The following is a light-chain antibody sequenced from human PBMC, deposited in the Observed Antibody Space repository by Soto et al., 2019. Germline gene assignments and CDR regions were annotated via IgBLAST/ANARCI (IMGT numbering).Light chain of an antibody. CDR1: QGIGSG. Sequence: AIQLTQSPSSLSASVGDRVTITCRASQGIGSGLGWYQQKPGKAPKLLIYDASTLESGVPSRFSGSGSWTDFTLPISSLQPEDFATYYCQQFNTYPLTFGGGTKVEIE. CDR2: DAS. CDR3: QQFNTYPLT. J-gene: IGKJ4*01. V-gene: IGKV1-13*02.